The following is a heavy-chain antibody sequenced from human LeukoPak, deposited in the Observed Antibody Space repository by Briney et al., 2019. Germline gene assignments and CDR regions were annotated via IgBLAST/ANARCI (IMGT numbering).Heavy chain of an antibody. J-gene: IGHJ4*02. V-gene: IGHV4-4*07. CDR1: GDSISSSY. CDR3: ARVRLGRGLDY. D-gene: IGHD6-19*01. CDR2: IHTSGSS. Sequence: SETLSLTSTVSGDSISSSYWGWIRQPAGKGLEWIGRIHTSGSSYYRPALKSPVTMSVATSTNQFSLKLSSVTAADTAMYYCARVRLGRGLDYWGQGTLVTVSS.